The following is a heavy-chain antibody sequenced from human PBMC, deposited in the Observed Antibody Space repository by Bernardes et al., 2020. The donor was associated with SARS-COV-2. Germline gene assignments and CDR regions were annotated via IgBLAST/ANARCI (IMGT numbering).Heavy chain of an antibody. V-gene: IGHV4-4*07. CDR2: IYTSGST. CDR3: ARSRYDILTGYFPWDY. D-gene: IGHD3-9*01. Sequence: SETLSLTCTVSGGSISSYYWSWIRQPAGKGLEWIGRIYTSGSTNYNPSLKSRVTMSVDTSKNQFSLKLSSVTAADTAVYYCARSRYDILTGYFPWDYWGQGTLVTVSS. J-gene: IGHJ4*02. CDR1: GGSISSYY.